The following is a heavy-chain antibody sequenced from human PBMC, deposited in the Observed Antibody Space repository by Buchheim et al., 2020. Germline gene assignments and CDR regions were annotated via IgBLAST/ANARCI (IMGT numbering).Heavy chain of an antibody. V-gene: IGHV3-30*04. CDR1: GFTFSSYA. CDR2: ISYDGSNK. CDR3: ARDRGGPYYYDSSGYIKGFDP. Sequence: QVQLMESGGGVVQPGRSLRLSCAASGFTFSSYAMHWVRQAPGKGLEWVAVISYDGSNKYYADSVKGRFTISRDNSKNTLYLQMNSLRAEDTAVYYCARDRGGPYYYDSSGYIKGFDPWGQGTL. J-gene: IGHJ5*02. D-gene: IGHD3-22*01.